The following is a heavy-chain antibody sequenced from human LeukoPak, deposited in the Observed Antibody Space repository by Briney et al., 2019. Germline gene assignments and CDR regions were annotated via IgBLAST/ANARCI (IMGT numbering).Heavy chain of an antibody. CDR1: GFTFSSYA. CDR2: ISYDGSNK. V-gene: IGHV3-30-3*01. D-gene: IGHD4-17*01. CDR3: ASVGGTVTYDAFDI. Sequence: GRTLRLSRAASGFTFSSYAMHCVRQAPGKGLERVVVISYDGSNKYYADSAKGRFTISRDNSKNTLYLQMNSLRAEDAAVYYCASVGGTVTYDAFDIWGRGTMATVSS. J-gene: IGHJ3*02.